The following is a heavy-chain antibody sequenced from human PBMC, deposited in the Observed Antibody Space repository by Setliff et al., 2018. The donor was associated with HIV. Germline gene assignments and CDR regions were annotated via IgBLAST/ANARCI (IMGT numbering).Heavy chain of an antibody. CDR3: ASPRSAGTYQGAFYYFLHV. CDR2: FLAVLRKP. J-gene: IGHJ6*03. V-gene: IGHV1-69*13. D-gene: IGHD1-26*01. CDR1: GGTFSSYA. Sequence: SVKVSCKASGGTFSSYAISWVRQAPGQGLEWMGDFLAVLRKPTHAERFQDRLTITADESTSTAYMELRDLRPEDTAVYFCASPRSAGTYQGAFYYFLHVWGKGTTVTVSS.